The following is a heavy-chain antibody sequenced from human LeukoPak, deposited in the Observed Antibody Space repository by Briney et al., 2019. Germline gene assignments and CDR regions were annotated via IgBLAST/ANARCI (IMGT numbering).Heavy chain of an antibody. CDR2: ISGSGGST. V-gene: IGHV3-23*01. CDR1: GFTFSSYA. CDR3: AKDKGHTYYCDSSGYFLNAFDI. D-gene: IGHD3-22*01. J-gene: IGHJ3*02. Sequence: GGSLRLSCAASGFTFSSYAMSWVRQAPGKGLEWVSAISGSGGSTYYADSVKGRFTISRDNAKNSLYLQMNSLRAEDTALYYCAKDKGHTYYCDSSGYFLNAFDIWGQGTMVTVSS.